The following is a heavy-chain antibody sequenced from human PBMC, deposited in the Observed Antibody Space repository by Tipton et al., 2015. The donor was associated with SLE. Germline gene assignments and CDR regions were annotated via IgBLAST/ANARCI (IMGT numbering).Heavy chain of an antibody. CDR1: GGSFSGYY. Sequence: LRLSCAVYGGSFSGYYWSWIRQPPGKGLEWIGEINHSGSTNYNPSFKSRVTISVDTSKNQFSLKLSSVTAADTAVYYCARDDVLLWFRGMDVWGQGTTVTVSS. V-gene: IGHV4-34*01. CDR2: INHSGST. D-gene: IGHD3-10*01. J-gene: IGHJ6*02. CDR3: ARDDVLLWFRGMDV.